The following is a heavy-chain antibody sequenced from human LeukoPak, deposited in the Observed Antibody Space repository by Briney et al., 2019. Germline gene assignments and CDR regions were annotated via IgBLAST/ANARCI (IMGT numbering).Heavy chain of an antibody. J-gene: IGHJ4*02. D-gene: IGHD3-10*01. CDR3: AHSETYYYGSGSWTFYY. V-gene: IGHV2-5*02. CDR1: GFSLSTSGVG. Sequence: SGPTLVNPTQTLTLTCTFSGFSLSTSGVGVGWXXXXXXXXXXXXXXXYWDDDKRYSPXLKSRLTITKDTSKNQVVLTMTNMDPVDTATYYXAHSETYYYGSGSWTFYYWGQGTLVTVSS. CDR2: XYWDDDK.